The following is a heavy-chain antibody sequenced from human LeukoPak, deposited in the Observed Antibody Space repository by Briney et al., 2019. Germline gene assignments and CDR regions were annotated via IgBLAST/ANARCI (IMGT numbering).Heavy chain of an antibody. CDR1: GGTFSSYA. D-gene: IGHD1-7*01. J-gene: IGHJ4*02. CDR2: IIPIFGTA. V-gene: IGHV1-69*13. CDR3: ARGGARAHWNYDY. Sequence: SVKVSCKASGGTFSSYAISWVRQAPGQGLEWMGGIIPIFGTANYAQKFQGRVTITADESTSTAYMELSSLRSEDTAVYYCARGGARAHWNYDYWGQGTLVTVSS.